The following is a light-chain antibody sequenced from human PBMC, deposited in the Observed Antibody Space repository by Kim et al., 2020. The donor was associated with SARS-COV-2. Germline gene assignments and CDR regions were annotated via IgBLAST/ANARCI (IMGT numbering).Light chain of an antibody. J-gene: IGKJ1*01. Sequence: ASVGDRVTSNFRANQDISNYLAWFQLKPGKAPKLLIDAASALQPGVPSRFSGSGSGTDFTLTVTSLQPEDVATYYCQKCDSAPWTFGQGTKVEIK. CDR2: AAS. CDR3: QKCDSAPWT. V-gene: IGKV1-27*01. CDR1: QDISNY.